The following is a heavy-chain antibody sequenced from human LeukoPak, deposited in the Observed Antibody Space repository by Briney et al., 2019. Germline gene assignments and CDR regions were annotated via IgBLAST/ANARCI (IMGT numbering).Heavy chain of an antibody. J-gene: IGHJ4*02. CDR1: GFTFTNHP. Sequence: PGGSLRLSCAASGFTFTNHPMNWVRQAPGKGLEWVSYIGGDGVAFYADSVEGRFTMSKDDARKSLYLQMSSLRVEDTALYYCAKGAAGLYFDYWGQGTLVTVSS. CDR3: AKGAAGLYFDY. CDR2: IGGDGVA. V-gene: IGHV3-69-1*01. D-gene: IGHD6-13*01.